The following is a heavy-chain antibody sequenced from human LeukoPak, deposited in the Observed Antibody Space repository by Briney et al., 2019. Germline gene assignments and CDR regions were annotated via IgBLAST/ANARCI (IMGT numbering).Heavy chain of an antibody. CDR2: IKQDGSEK. CDR1: GFTFSSYW. CDR3: ARGRVYGGNPGGY. J-gene: IGHJ4*02. Sequence: PGGSLRLSCAASGFTFSSYWMSWVRQAPGKGLEWVANIKQDGSEKYYVDSVKGRFTISRDNAKNSLYLQMNSLRAEDTAVYYCARGRVYGGNPGGYRGQGTLVTVSS. V-gene: IGHV3-7*01. D-gene: IGHD4-23*01.